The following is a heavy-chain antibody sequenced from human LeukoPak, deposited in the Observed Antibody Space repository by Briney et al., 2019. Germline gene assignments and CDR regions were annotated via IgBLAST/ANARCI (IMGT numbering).Heavy chain of an antibody. CDR2: IYSGDTT. CDR1: GFTVSSYY. Sequence: GGSLRLSCAASGFTVSSYYMSWVRQAPGKGLEWGSVIYSGDTTDYADSVKGRFIISRHNSKNTLYLQMNSLRAEDTAVYYCANLIAAAGPYDAFDIWGQGTMVTVSS. V-gene: IGHV3-53*01. D-gene: IGHD6-13*01. J-gene: IGHJ3*02. CDR3: ANLIAAAGPYDAFDI.